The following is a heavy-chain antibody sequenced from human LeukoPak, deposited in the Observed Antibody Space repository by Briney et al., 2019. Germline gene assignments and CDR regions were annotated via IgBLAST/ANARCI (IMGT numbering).Heavy chain of an antibody. V-gene: IGHV3-30-3*01. J-gene: IGHJ4*02. Sequence: GGSLRLSCAASGFTFSDYAMHWVRQAPGKGLEWVAVISKDGSDKYYPGSVRGRFTISRDNSKNTIYLQMDGLRAEDTAIYYCARDYWWNYDYWGQGTLVTVSS. D-gene: IGHD1-7*01. CDR2: ISKDGSDK. CDR3: ARDYWWNYDY. CDR1: GFTFSDYA.